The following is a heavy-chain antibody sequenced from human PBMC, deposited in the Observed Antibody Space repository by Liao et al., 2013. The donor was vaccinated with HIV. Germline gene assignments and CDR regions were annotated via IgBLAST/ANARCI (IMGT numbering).Heavy chain of an antibody. Sequence: QVQLQESGPGLVKPSQTLSLSCTVSGGSISSGDDYWSWIRQPPGKGLEWIGSLYYSGNTYYNPSLRSRVSMSLHTSNNQFSLKLNSVTAADTAVYFCARDPEPGYDYVGGTYRSGFDYWGQGILVTVSS. CDR1: GGSISSGDDY. D-gene: IGHD3-16*02. CDR2: LYYSGNT. CDR3: ARDPEPGYDYVGGTYRSGFDY. J-gene: IGHJ4*02. V-gene: IGHV4-39*07.